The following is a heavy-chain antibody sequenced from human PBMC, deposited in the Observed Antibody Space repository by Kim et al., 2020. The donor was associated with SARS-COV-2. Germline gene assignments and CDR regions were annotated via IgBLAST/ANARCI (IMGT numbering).Heavy chain of an antibody. V-gene: IGHV3-21*01. CDR1: GFTFSSYS. CDR3: ARDTYGDDWFYYCYGMDV. Sequence: GGSLRLSCAASGFTFSSYSMNWVRQAPGKGLEWVSSISSSSSYIYYADSVKGRFTISRDNAKNSLYLQMNSLRDEDTAVYYCARDTYGDDWFYYCYGMDVWGQGTTVTVSS. J-gene: IGHJ6*02. CDR2: ISSSSSYI. D-gene: IGHD4-17*01.